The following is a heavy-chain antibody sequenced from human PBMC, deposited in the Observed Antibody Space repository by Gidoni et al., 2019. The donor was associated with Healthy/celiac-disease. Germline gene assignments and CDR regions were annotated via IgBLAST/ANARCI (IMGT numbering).Heavy chain of an antibody. Sequence: QVQLVQSGAEVKKPGASVKVSCTVPGYTLTELSMHWVRQAPGKGLEWMGGFDPEDGETIYAQKFQGRVTMTEDTSTDTAYMELSSLRSEDTAVYYCATDALVAARPRYYYYMDVWGKGTTVTVSS. CDR2: FDPEDGET. D-gene: IGHD6-6*01. CDR3: ATDALVAARPRYYYYMDV. J-gene: IGHJ6*03. V-gene: IGHV1-24*01. CDR1: GYTLTELS.